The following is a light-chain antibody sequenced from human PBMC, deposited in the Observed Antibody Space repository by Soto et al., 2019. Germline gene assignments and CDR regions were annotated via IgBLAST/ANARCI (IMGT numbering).Light chain of an antibody. Sequence: IQRTKSQASLCALVGERVAITCRASQSISSWLAWYQQKPGKAPKLLVYDSSTLETGVPSMFRGRGSAAYFTRIRCRQSCYDSVPYYERQYNAAAWTFGQGTKVDIK. CDR2: DSS. CDR3: RQYNAAAWT. V-gene: IGKV1-5*01. J-gene: IGKJ1*01. CDR1: QSISSW.